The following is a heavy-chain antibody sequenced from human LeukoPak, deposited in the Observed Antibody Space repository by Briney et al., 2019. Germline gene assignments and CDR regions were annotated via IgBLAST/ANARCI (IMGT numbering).Heavy chain of an antibody. Sequence: PSETLSLTCAVYGGSFSGYYWSWIRQPPGKGLEWIGYIYYSGSTYYNPSLKSRVTISVDTSKNQFSLKLSSVTAADTAVYYCANMIVGAFDIWGQGTMVTVSS. D-gene: IGHD3-22*01. CDR3: ANMIVGAFDI. CDR1: GGSFSGYY. V-gene: IGHV4-59*06. J-gene: IGHJ3*02. CDR2: IYYSGST.